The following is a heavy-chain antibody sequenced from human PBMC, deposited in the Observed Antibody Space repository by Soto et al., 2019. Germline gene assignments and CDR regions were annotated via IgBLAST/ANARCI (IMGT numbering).Heavy chain of an antibody. CDR3: ARGHWSFDS. J-gene: IGHJ4*02. D-gene: IGHD2-8*02. V-gene: IGHV3-72*01. Sequence: GGALRLSCAAAGFTLSDRYMDWVRQAAGKGGEWVARKRNKEHRYTTEYAASVKGRITISTDESKNPLYLQMSSLTAPDTAVYYCARGHWSFDSWGQGTVVTVSS. CDR1: GFTLSDRY. CDR2: KRNKEHRYTT.